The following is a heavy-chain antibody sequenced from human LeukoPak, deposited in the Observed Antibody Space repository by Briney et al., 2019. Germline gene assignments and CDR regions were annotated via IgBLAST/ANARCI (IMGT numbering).Heavy chain of an antibody. Sequence: PSETLSLTCAVYGGSFSSYYWSWIRQPPGKGLEWIGTISYSGSTSYNPSLKSRVTISADTSNNQFSLKLTSVTAADTAVYYCARHFDYWGQGTLVTVSS. CDR1: GGSFSSYY. CDR3: ARHFDY. V-gene: IGHV4-39*01. J-gene: IGHJ4*02. CDR2: ISYSGST.